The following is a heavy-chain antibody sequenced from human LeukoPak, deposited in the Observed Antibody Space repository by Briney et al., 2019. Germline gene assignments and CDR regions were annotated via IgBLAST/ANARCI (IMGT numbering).Heavy chain of an antibody. V-gene: IGHV4-4*09. CDR1: GGSISSYY. D-gene: IGHD5-24*01. CDR2: IYSSGST. Sequence: SETLSLTCTVSGGSISSYYWSWIRQPPGKGLEWIGYIYSSGSTNYNPSLKSRVTISVDTSKNQFSLKLSSVTAADTAVYYCARSRRLQKYYYYYYMDVWGKGTTVTVSS. J-gene: IGHJ6*03. CDR3: ARSRRLQKYYYYYYMDV.